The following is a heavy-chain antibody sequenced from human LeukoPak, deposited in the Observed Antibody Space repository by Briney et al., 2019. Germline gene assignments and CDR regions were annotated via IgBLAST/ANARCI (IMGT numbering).Heavy chain of an antibody. J-gene: IGHJ4*02. D-gene: IGHD3-3*01. V-gene: IGHV3-7*01. Sequence: AGGSLRLSCVASGFPFSSYWMTWVRQAPGKGLEWVASIKHDGSEKYYVDSVRGRFTISRDNTKNLLYLQMSSLRAEDTAVYYCATDRGWRTSGYYLYYFEYWGQGTLVTFSS. CDR1: GFPFSSYW. CDR3: ATDRGWRTSGYYLYYFEY. CDR2: IKHDGSEK.